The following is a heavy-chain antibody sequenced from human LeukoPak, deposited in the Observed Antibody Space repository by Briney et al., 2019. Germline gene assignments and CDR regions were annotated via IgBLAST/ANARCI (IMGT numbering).Heavy chain of an antibody. CDR1: GYTFTSYG. CDR2: ISAYNGNT. V-gene: IGHV1-18*01. J-gene: IGHJ6*02. CDR3: ARLGTFVVVVAATPDYYYGMDV. Sequence: ASVKVSCKASGYTFTSYGISWVRQAPGQGLEWMGWISAYNGNTNYAQKLQGRVTMTTDTSTSTAYMELRSLRSDDTAVYYCARLGTFVVVVAATPDYYYGMDVWGQGTTATVSS. D-gene: IGHD2-15*01.